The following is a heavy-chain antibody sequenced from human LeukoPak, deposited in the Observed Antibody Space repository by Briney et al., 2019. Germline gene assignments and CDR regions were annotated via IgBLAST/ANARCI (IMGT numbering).Heavy chain of an antibody. Sequence: SETLSLTCTVSGGSISSSSYYWGWIRQPPGKGLEWIGSIYYSGSTYYNPSLKSRVTISVDTSKNQFSLKLSSVTAADTAVYYCARVLFDYCSSTSCSQAFDIWGQGTMVTVSS. CDR1: GGSISSSSYY. J-gene: IGHJ3*02. CDR3: ARVLFDYCSSTSCSQAFDI. V-gene: IGHV4-39*07. D-gene: IGHD2-2*01. CDR2: IYYSGST.